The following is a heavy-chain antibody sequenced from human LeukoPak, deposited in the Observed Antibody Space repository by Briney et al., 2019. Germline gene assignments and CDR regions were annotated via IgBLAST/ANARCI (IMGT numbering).Heavy chain of an antibody. CDR2: ISGSGRTT. CDR1: GFSFSSYA. Sequence: QPGGSLRLSCAASGFSFSSYAMTWVRQAPGKGLECVSTISGSGRTTYYADSVKGRFTISRDNSKNTLYLQMNSLRAEDTAVYYCAKGDNNWNYRSGTYYYYMDVWGKGTTVTVSS. V-gene: IGHV3-23*01. D-gene: IGHD1-7*01. CDR3: AKGDNNWNYRSGTYYYYMDV. J-gene: IGHJ6*03.